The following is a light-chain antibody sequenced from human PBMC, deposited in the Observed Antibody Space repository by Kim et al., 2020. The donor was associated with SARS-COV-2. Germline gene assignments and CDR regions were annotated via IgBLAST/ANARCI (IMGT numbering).Light chain of an antibody. V-gene: IGLV3-1*01. CDR3: QTWDSGSWV. CDR1: DLRDHY. CDR2: QDN. Sequence: SYELTQPPSMSVSPGQTATITCSGDDLRDHYVSWFHQRPGQAPLLVFYQDNRRPSGIPERISVSTSGNTATLTISGAQPLDEGDYYCQTWDSGSWVFGGGTQLTVL. J-gene: IGLJ3*02.